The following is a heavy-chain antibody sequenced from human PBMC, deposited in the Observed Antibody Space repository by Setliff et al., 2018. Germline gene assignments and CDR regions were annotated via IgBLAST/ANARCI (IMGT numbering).Heavy chain of an antibody. CDR1: GFPFSRYE. CDR2: ISASGNTV. D-gene: IGHD3-16*01. J-gene: IGHJ6*02. V-gene: IGHV3-48*03. Sequence: GGSLRLSCAVSGFPFSRYEMHWVRQAPGKGLEWISFISASGNTVYYADSVRGRFTISRDNAKNSLYLQMNSLRAEDSAVYYCARDGVFYAMDFWGQGTTVTVSS. CDR3: ARDGVFYAMDF.